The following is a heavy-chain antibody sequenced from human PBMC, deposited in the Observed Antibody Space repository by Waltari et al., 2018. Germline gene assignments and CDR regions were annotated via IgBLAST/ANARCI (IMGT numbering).Heavy chain of an antibody. CDR2: KNPNSGNT. J-gene: IGHJ4*02. D-gene: IGHD6-6*01. CDR3: AREYSSSGFDY. V-gene: IGHV1-8*01. Sequence: QVQLVQSGAEVKKPGASVKVSCKASGYTFTSYDINWVRQATGQGLEWMGWKNPNSGNTGYAQKFQSRVTMTRNTSISTAYMGLGSLRSEDTAVYYCAREYSSSGFDYWGQGTLVTVSS. CDR1: GYTFTSYD.